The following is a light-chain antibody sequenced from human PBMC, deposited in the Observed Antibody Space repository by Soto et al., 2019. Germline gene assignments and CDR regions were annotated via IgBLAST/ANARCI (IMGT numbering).Light chain of an antibody. CDR2: DVT. CDR1: SSDVGDYNH. CDR3: QSHDSSLSGSV. J-gene: IGLJ1*01. V-gene: IGLV2-11*01. Sequence: QSALTQPRSVSGSPGQSVTISCTGTSSDVGDYNHVSWYQQHPGKAPKLMIYDVTRRPSGVPDRFSGSKSGNTASLTISGLRAEDEADYYCQSHDSSLSGSVFGTGTKVTVL.